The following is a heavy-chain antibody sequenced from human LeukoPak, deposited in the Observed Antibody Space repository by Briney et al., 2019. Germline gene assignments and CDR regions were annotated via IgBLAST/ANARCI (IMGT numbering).Heavy chain of an antibody. V-gene: IGHV4-39*01. J-gene: IGHJ4*02. Sequence: PSETLSLTCTVSGGSISSSSYYWGWIRQPPGKGLEWIGSIYYSGSTYYNPSIKSRVTISVGTSKNQFSLKLSSVTAADTAVYYCARQPWLGPTPYYFDYWGQGTLVTVSS. CDR2: IYYSGST. CDR1: GGSISSSSYY. D-gene: IGHD6-19*01. CDR3: ARQPWLGPTPYYFDY.